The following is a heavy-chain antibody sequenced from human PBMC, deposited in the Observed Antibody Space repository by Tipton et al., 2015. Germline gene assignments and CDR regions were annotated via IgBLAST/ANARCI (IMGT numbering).Heavy chain of an antibody. Sequence: SLRLSCAASGFTFSSYWMHWVRQPPGKGPVWVSRINTDGSSTNYADSVKGRFTISRDNAKNTLHLQMNSLRAEDTAVYYCAKDVEMTTITGYFDYWGQGTLVTVSS. CDR3: AKDVEMTTITGYFDY. CDR1: GFTFSSYW. D-gene: IGHD5-24*01. CDR2: INTDGSST. J-gene: IGHJ4*02. V-gene: IGHV3-74*01.